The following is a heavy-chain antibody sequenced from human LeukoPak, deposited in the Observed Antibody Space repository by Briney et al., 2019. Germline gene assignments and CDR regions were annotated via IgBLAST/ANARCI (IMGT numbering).Heavy chain of an antibody. V-gene: IGHV3-23*01. Sequence: PGGSLRLSCAASGFTFSSYAMSWVRPAPGEGLEWVSAISGSGGGTYYADSVKGRFTISRDNSKNTLYLQMNSLRAEDTAVYYCAKVGVVVPAAMGFDYWGQGTLVTVSS. CDR1: GFTFSSYA. CDR2: ISGSGGGT. CDR3: AKVGVVVPAAMGFDY. J-gene: IGHJ4*02. D-gene: IGHD2-2*01.